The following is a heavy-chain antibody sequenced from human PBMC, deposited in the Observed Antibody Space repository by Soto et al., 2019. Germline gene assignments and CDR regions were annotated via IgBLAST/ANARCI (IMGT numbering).Heavy chain of an antibody. CDR3: ARRGGDGDYVG. V-gene: IGHV4-61*01. CDR1: GGSVSSGSYY. D-gene: IGHD4-17*01. J-gene: IGHJ4*02. Sequence: QVQLQESGPGLVKPSETLSLTCTVSGGSVSSGSYYWSWIRQPPGKGLEWIGYIYYSGSTNYNPSLKSRVTTPVDSSKDQFSLKLSSVTAADTAVYYCARRGGDGDYVGWGQGTLVTVS. CDR2: IYYSGST.